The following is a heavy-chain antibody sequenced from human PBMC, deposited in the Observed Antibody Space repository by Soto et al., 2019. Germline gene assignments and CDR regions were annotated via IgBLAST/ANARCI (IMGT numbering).Heavy chain of an antibody. J-gene: IGHJ5*02. CDR2: IYYSGST. D-gene: IGHD6-13*01. CDR3: ARHADPGIAAAGTFCNWFDP. V-gene: IGHV4-30-4*01. CDR1: GGSISSGDYY. Sequence: SETLSLTCTVSGGSISSGDYYWSWIRQPPGKGLEWIGYIYYSGSTYYNPSLKSRVTISVDTSKNQFSLKLSSVTAADTAVYYCARHADPGIAAAGTFCNWFDPWGQGTLVTVSS.